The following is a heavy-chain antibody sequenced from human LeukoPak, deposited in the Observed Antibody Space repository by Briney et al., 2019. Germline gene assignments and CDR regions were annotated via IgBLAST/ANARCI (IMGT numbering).Heavy chain of an antibody. J-gene: IGHJ4*02. D-gene: IGHD6-19*01. V-gene: IGHV5-51*01. CDR1: GYSFTTYW. CDR2: IYPDDSDT. CDR3: ARQRRSSGWPNDY. Sequence: GESLKISCKGSGYSFTTYWIAWVRQMPGKGLEWMGIIYPDDSDTRYSPSFQGQVTITADKSISTAYLQWSSLKASDNAMYYCARQRRSSGWPNDYWGQGTLVTVSS.